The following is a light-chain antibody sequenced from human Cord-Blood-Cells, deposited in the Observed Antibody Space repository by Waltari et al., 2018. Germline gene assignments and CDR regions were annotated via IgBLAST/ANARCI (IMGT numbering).Light chain of an antibody. J-gene: IGKJ2*03. CDR2: AAS. Sequence: DIQMTQSPSSLSASVGARVTIPCRASQSLSSYLNWYQQKPGKAPKLLIYAASSLQRGVPSRFSGSGSGPDFTLTTSSLQPEDFATYYCQQSYSTPHSFGQGTKLELK. CDR3: QQSYSTPHS. V-gene: IGKV1-39*01. CDR1: QSLSSY.